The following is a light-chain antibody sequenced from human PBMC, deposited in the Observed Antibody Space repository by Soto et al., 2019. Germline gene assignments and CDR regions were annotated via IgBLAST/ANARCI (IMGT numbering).Light chain of an antibody. CDR2: DVT. Sequence: QSALTQPASVSGSPGQSITISCTGTSSDIGGYDYVSWYQQYPGKVPKLMIYDVTNRASGVPSRFSASKSGDTASLTISGLQAEDEADYYCSSYTSTSTHVVFGGGTKLTVL. CDR1: SSDIGGYDY. CDR3: SSYTSTSTHVV. V-gene: IGLV2-14*01. J-gene: IGLJ2*01.